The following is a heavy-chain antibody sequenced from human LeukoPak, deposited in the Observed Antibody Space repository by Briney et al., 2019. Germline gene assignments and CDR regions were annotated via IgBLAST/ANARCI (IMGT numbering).Heavy chain of an antibody. Sequence: GGSLRLSCTASKFTFSNYAMSRVRQAPGKGLEWVSVISGSGGSTYYADSEKGRFTISRDNPKDTLFLQMNSLRTEDTAVYYCAKRSNFWTGYLDYWGQGTLVTVSS. V-gene: IGHV3-23*01. D-gene: IGHD3/OR15-3a*01. J-gene: IGHJ4*02. CDR3: AKRSNFWTGYLDY. CDR2: ISGSGGST. CDR1: KFTFSNYA.